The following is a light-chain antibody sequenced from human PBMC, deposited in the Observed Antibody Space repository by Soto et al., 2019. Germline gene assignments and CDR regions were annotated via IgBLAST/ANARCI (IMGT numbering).Light chain of an antibody. CDR1: TSDIGSNT. CDR3: EAWDDSLNGPV. CDR2: ANN. Sequence: QAVVTQPPSVSGTPGQTITISCSGSTSDIGSNTVNWYRQVPGTAPKLLIYANNQRPSGVPDRFSGSKSGTSASLAISGLQSVDEADYYCEAWDDSLNGPVFGEGTKLTVL. V-gene: IGLV1-44*01. J-gene: IGLJ3*02.